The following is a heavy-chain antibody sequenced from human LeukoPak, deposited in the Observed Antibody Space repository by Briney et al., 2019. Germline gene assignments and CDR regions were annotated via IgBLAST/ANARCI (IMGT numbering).Heavy chain of an antibody. J-gene: IGHJ4*02. CDR3: AREWLVPTPFDY. V-gene: IGHV1-2*02. CDR1: GYTFTGYY. Sequence: ASVKVSCKASGYTFTGYYIHWVRQAPGQGLEWMGWINPNSGGTNYAQKFQGRVTMTRDTSISTAYMELSRLRSDDTAVYYCAREWLVPTPFDYWGQGTLVTVSS. CDR2: INPNSGGT. D-gene: IGHD6-19*01.